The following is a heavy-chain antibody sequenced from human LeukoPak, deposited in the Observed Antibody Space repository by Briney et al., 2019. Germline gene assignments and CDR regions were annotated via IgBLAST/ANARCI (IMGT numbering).Heavy chain of an antibody. Sequence: SDTISFTCAVSGGSINSSDWWSWVGQPPWRGLDWIGYIYRNDNPNYNPSLRSRVTMSVDKSKNQFSLRLSSVTAADTAVYYCARDPHCSNTNCPFDYWGQGILVIVSS. J-gene: IGHJ4*02. D-gene: IGHD2-2*01. CDR2: IYRNDNP. V-gene: IGHV4-4*02. CDR3: ARDPHCSNTNCPFDY. CDR1: GGSINSSDW.